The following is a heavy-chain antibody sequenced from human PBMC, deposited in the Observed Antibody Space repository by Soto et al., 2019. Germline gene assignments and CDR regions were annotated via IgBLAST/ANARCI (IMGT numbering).Heavy chain of an antibody. D-gene: IGHD3-3*01. CDR2: IKQDGSEK. Sequence: GSLRLSCAASGFTFSSYWMSWVRQAPGKGLEWVANIKQDGSEKYYVDSVKGRFTISRDNAKNSLYLQMNSLRAEDTAVYYCARDPGYYDFWSGYYGHTDYWGQGTLVTVSS. V-gene: IGHV3-7*01. J-gene: IGHJ4*02. CDR3: ARDPGYYDFWSGYYGHTDY. CDR1: GFTFSSYW.